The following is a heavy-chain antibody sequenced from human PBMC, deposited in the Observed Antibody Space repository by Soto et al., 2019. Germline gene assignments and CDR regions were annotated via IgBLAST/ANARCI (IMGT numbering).Heavy chain of an antibody. D-gene: IGHD3-22*01. CDR2: IKSKTDGGTT. CDR1: SVSNAW. Sequence: SVSNAWMNWVRQAPGKGLEWVGRIKSKTDGGTTDYAAPVKGRFTISRDDSKNTLYLQMNSLKTEDTAVYYCTTDTYYYDSSGFDYWGHGTLVTVSS. J-gene: IGHJ4*01. V-gene: IGHV3-15*07. CDR3: TTDTYYYDSSGFDY.